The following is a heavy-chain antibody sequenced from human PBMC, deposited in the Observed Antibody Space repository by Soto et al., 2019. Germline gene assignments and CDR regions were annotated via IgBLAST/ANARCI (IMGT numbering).Heavy chain of an antibody. D-gene: IGHD3-9*01. CDR3: ARLRYFDWLGPRWFDP. CDR1: GGSISSGDYY. Sequence: SETLSLTCTVSGGSISSGDYYWSWIRQPPGKGLEWIGYIYYSGSTYYNPSLKSRVTISVDTSKNQFSLKLSSVTAADTAVYYCARLRYFDWLGPRWFDPWGQGTLVTVSS. CDR2: IYYSGST. V-gene: IGHV4-30-4*01. J-gene: IGHJ5*02.